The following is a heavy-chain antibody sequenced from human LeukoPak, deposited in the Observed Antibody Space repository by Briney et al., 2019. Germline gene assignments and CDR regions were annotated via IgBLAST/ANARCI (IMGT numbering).Heavy chain of an antibody. V-gene: IGHV3-23*01. CDR3: ATRSGSFAFDY. Sequence: GGSLRLSCAASGFTFSSYAMSWVRQAPGKGLEWVSTISGSGGSTYYADSVKGRFTISRDNAKNSLYLQMNSLRPEDTALYFCATRSGSFAFDYWGQGTLVTVSS. D-gene: IGHD3-10*01. CDR2: ISGSGGST. J-gene: IGHJ4*02. CDR1: GFTFSSYA.